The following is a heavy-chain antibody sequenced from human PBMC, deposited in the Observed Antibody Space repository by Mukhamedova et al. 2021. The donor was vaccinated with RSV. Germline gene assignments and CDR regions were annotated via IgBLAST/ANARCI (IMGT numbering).Heavy chain of an antibody. J-gene: IGHJ3*02. V-gene: IGHV3-9*01. Sequence: MGWVRQAPGKGLEWVSGISWNSGSIGYADSVKGRFTISRDNAKNSLYLQMNSLRAEDTALYYCAKGPRYDPDAFVIWGQGTMVTVSS. D-gene: IGHD2-2*01. CDR3: AKGPRYDPDAFVI. CDR2: ISWNSGSI.